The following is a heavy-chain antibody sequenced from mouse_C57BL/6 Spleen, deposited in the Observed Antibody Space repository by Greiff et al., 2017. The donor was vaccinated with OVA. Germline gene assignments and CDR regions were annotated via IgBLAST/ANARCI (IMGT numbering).Heavy chain of an antibody. D-gene: IGHD2-3*01. J-gene: IGHJ2*01. V-gene: IGHV5-4*03. CDR1: GFTFSSYA. CDR2: ISDGGSYT. CDR3: ARSGWPYYFDY. Sequence: EVKLVESGGGLVKPGGSLTLSCAASGFTFSSYAMSWVRQTPEKRLEWVATISDGGSYTYYPDNVKGRFTISRDNAKNNLYLQMSHLKSEDTAMYYCARSGWPYYFDYWGQGTTLTVSS.